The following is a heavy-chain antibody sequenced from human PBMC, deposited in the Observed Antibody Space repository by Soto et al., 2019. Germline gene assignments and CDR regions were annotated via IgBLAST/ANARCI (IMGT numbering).Heavy chain of an antibody. V-gene: IGHV1-2*04. J-gene: IGHJ6*02. Sequence: SSVKVSCKASGYTFTGYYMHWVRQAPGQGLEWMGWINPNSGGTNYAQKFQGWVTMTRDTSISTAYMELSRLRSDDTAVYYCARDRSTTAMGYGMDVWGQGTKVTVSS. CDR2: INPNSGGT. CDR3: ARDRSTTAMGYGMDV. D-gene: IGHD5-18*01. CDR1: GYTFTGYY.